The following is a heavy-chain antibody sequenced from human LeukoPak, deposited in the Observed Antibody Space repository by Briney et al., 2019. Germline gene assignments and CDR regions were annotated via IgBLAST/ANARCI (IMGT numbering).Heavy chain of an antibody. V-gene: IGHV3-21*01. Sequence: PGGSLRLSCAASGFTFSSYSMNWVRQAPGKGLEWVSSISSSSSYIYYADSVKGRFTISRDNAKNSLYLQMNSLRAEDTAVYYCARPFLSYEATDYWGQGTLVTVSS. CDR1: GFTFSSYS. CDR3: ARPFLSYEATDY. J-gene: IGHJ4*02. D-gene: IGHD2/OR15-2a*01. CDR2: ISSSSSYI.